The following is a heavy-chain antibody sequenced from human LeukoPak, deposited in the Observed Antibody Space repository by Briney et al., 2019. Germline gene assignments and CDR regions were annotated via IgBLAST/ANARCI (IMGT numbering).Heavy chain of an antibody. D-gene: IGHD3-16*01. V-gene: IGHV3-13*01. CDR3: ARGYVYSYDY. CDR1: GFAFSSYD. Sequence: GGSLTLSCVASGFAFSSYDMHWVRQATGKGLEWVSAIGTASDEYYPGTVRGRFTVSRDNVKISLYLQMNSLRAGDTAVYYCARGYVYSYDYWGQGIMVTVSS. J-gene: IGHJ4*02. CDR2: IGTASDE.